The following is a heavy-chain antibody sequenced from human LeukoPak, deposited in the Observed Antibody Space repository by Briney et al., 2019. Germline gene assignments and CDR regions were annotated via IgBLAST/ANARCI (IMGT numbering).Heavy chain of an antibody. CDR3: ARGAPRITGTRRWFDP. CDR1: RYTFPDYY. Sequence: SVKVSCKACRYTFPDYYLHWLRLAPGDALEWTGWIKPNSCRRDYAQKFLGRVTMPRDTSISTAYMELSRLRSDDTAVYYCARGAPRITGTRRWFDPWGQGTLVTASP. V-gene: IGHV1-2*02. CDR2: IKPNSCRR. J-gene: IGHJ5*02. D-gene: IGHD1-7*01.